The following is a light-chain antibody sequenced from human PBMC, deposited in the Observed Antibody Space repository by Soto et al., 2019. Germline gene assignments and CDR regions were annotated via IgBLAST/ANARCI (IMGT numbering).Light chain of an antibody. J-gene: IGLJ1*01. V-gene: IGLV2-14*01. CDR2: DVS. Sequence: QSALTQPASVSGSPGQSITISCTGTSSDVGRYNYVSWYQQHPGKAPKLMIHDVSNRPSGLSNRFSGSKAGNTASLTISGLQGEDEADYCCSSDTGSGTRVFGTGTKVTVL. CDR3: SSDTGSGTRV. CDR1: SSDVGRYNY.